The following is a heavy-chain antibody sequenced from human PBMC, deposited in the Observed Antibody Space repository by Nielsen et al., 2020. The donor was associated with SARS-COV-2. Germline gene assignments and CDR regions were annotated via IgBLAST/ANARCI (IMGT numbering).Heavy chain of an antibody. D-gene: IGHD1-26*01. Sequence: SCKASGGTFSSYAISWVRQAPGKGLEYVATIKSQSHGSSTSYISSVRGRFTISRDNSKNILYLQMDSLRAEDMAVYYCARDSGGSYDLWGHGTLVTVSS. CDR2: IKSQSHGSST. CDR1: GGTFSSYA. CDR3: ARDSGGSYDL. V-gene: IGHV3-64*01. J-gene: IGHJ5*02.